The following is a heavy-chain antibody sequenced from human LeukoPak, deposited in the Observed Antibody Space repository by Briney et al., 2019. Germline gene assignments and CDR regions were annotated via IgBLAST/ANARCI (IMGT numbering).Heavy chain of an antibody. D-gene: IGHD2-8*02. V-gene: IGHV3-23*01. Sequence: GGSLRLSCAASGFTFSSFAMTWVRQAPGKGLEWVSTVSGSAGRTDYADSVKGRLTISRDNLKNTLYLQMNGLRAEDTAVYYCAKNRGHCVDGVCHNYYYMDVWGRGTTVTVSS. J-gene: IGHJ6*03. CDR2: VSGSAGRT. CDR1: GFTFSSFA. CDR3: AKNRGHCVDGVCHNYYYMDV.